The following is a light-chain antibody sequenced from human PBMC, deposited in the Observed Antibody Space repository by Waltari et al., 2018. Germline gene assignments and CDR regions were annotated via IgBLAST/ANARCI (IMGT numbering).Light chain of an antibody. CDR1: QDISNY. Sequence: IQLTQSPSSLSASVGDRVTITCRASQDISNYLNWYQQKPGKAPKLLIYDASILETGVPSRFSGSQSGTDFTLTISSLLPEDIATYYCQRYDNLPVFAFGPGTKVDVK. CDR2: DAS. J-gene: IGKJ3*01. V-gene: IGKV1-33*01. CDR3: QRYDNLPVFA.